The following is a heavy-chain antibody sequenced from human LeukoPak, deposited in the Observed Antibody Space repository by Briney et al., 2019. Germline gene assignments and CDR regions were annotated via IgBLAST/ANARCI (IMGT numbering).Heavy chain of an antibody. CDR2: ISWNSGSI. J-gene: IGHJ4*02. Sequence: GRSLRLSCAASGFTFDDYAMHWVRQAPGKGLEWVSGISWNSGSIGYADSVKGRFTISRDNAKNSLYLQMNSLRAEDMALYYCAKDPYYDSSGYLDYWGQGTLVIVSS. D-gene: IGHD3-22*01. CDR3: AKDPYYDSSGYLDY. CDR1: GFTFDDYA. V-gene: IGHV3-9*03.